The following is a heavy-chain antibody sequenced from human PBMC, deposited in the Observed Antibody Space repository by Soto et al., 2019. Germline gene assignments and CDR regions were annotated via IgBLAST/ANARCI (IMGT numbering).Heavy chain of an antibody. CDR2: IYHSGST. Sequence: SETLSLPCAVSSGSISSSNWWGWGRQPPRKGLEWIGEIYHSGSTTYNPSLKSRVTISVDKSKNQFSPKLCSVTAADTAVYYCARDCSSTSCYGWNWFDPWGQGTLVTVSS. D-gene: IGHD2-2*01. CDR3: ARDCSSTSCYGWNWFDP. CDR1: SGSISSSNW. J-gene: IGHJ5*02. V-gene: IGHV4-4*02.